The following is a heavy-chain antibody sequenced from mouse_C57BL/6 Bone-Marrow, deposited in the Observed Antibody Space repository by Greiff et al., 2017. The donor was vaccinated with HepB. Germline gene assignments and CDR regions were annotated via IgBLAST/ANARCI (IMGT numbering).Heavy chain of an antibody. CDR2: INYDGSST. Sequence: EVNVVESEGGLVQPGSSMKLSCTASGFTFSDYYMAWVRQVPEKGLEWVANINYDGSSTYYLDSLKSRFIISRDNAKNILYLQMSSLKSEDTATYYCARDRYGYYSYWYFDVWGTGTTVTVSS. V-gene: IGHV5-16*01. CDR1: GFTFSDYY. D-gene: IGHD2-3*01. CDR3: ARDRYGYYSYWYFDV. J-gene: IGHJ1*03.